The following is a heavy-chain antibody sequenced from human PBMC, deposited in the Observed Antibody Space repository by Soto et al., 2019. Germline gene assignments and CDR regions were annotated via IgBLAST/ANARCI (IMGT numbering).Heavy chain of an antibody. CDR3: VKIVVVAATPSAWFDT. CDR1: GFTFSSYA. Sequence: GGSLRLSCAASGFTFSSYAMSWVRQAPGKGLEWVSAISGSGGSTYYADSVKGRFTISRDNSKNTLYLQMNSLRAEDTAVYYCVKIVVVAATPSAWFDTWGQGTLVTVSS. D-gene: IGHD2-15*01. CDR2: ISGSGGST. V-gene: IGHV3-23*01. J-gene: IGHJ5*02.